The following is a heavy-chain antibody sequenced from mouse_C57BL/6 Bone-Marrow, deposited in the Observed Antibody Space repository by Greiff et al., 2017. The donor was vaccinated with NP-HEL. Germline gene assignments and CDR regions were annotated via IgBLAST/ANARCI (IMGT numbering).Heavy chain of an antibody. CDR1: GYAFSSSW. Sequence: VQLQQSGPELVKPGASVKISCKASGYAFSSSWMNWVKQRPGKGLEWIGRIYPGGGDTNYNGKFKGKATLTADKSSSTAYMQLSSLTSDDSAVYFCARGLRPFDYGGQGTTLTVSS. J-gene: IGHJ2*01. CDR3: ARGLRPFDY. CDR2: IYPGGGDT. D-gene: IGHD2-2*01. V-gene: IGHV1-82*01.